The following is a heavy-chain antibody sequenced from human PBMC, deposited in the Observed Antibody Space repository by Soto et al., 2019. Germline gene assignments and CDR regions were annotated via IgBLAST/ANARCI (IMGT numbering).Heavy chain of an antibody. J-gene: IGHJ5*02. CDR3: ARVGTNYYDSSGYYILRP. V-gene: IGHV4-30-4*01. D-gene: IGHD3-22*01. Sequence: SETLSLTCTVSGGSISSGDYYWSWIRQPPGKGLEWIGYIYYSGSTYYNPSLKSRVTISVDTSKNQFSLKLSSVTAADTAVYYCARVGTNYYDSSGYYILRPWGQGTLVTVSS. CDR1: GGSISSGDYY. CDR2: IYYSGST.